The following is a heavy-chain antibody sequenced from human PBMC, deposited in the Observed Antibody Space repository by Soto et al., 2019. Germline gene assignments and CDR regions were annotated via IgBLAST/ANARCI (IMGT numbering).Heavy chain of an antibody. V-gene: IGHV4-34*01. CDR2: INHSGST. CDR3: ARGPLAAAGTWFDY. CDR1: GGSFSGYY. J-gene: IGHJ4*02. D-gene: IGHD6-13*01. Sequence: PSETLSLTCAVYGGSFSGYYWSWIRQPPGKGLEWIGEINHSGSTNYNPSLKSRVTISVDTSKNQFSLKLSSVTAADTAVYYCARGPLAAAGTWFDYWGQGTLVTVSS.